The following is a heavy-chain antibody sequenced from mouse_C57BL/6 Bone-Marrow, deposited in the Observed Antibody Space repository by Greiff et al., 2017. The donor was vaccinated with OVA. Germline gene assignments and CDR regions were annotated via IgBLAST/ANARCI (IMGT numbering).Heavy chain of an antibody. V-gene: IGHV6-3*01. CDR1: GFTFSNYW. J-gene: IGHJ2*01. CDR3: RGGEYYFDY. CDR2: IRLKSDNYAS. Sequence: EVKVEESGGGLVQPGGSMKLSCVASGFTFSNYWMNWVRQSPEKGLEWVAQIRLKSDNYASNYAESVKGRFTISRDDSISSVYLRMKNLRAEDTGIYYCRGGEYYFDYWGQGTTLTVSS.